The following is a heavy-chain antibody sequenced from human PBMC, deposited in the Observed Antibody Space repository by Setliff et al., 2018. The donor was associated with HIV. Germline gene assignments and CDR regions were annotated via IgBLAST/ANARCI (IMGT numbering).Heavy chain of an antibody. CDR2: IYYSGST. Sequence: SETLSLTCTVSGGSISSSSYYWGWIRQPPGKGLKWIGSIYYSGSTYYNPSLKSRVTISVDTSKDQFSLKLSSVTAADTAMYYCARDMATVTYYYYYYYLGVWGKGTTVTVSS. CDR3: ARDMATVTYYYYYYYLGV. V-gene: IGHV4-39*07. CDR1: GGSISSSSYY. D-gene: IGHD4-17*01. J-gene: IGHJ6*03.